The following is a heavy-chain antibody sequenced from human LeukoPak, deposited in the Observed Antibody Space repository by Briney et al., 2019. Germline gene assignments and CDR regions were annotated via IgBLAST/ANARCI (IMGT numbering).Heavy chain of an antibody. Sequence: GGSLRLSCAASGFTFSSYSMNWVRQAPGKGLEWVSYISSSSSTIYYADSVKGRFTISRDNAKNSLYLQMNSLRAEDTAVYYCARVGCSGTNCYDGVGRAAWFDPWGQGTLVTVSS. D-gene: IGHD2-2*01. CDR3: ARVGCSGTNCYDGVGRAAWFDP. CDR1: GFTFSSYS. CDR2: ISSSSSTI. J-gene: IGHJ5*02. V-gene: IGHV3-48*01.